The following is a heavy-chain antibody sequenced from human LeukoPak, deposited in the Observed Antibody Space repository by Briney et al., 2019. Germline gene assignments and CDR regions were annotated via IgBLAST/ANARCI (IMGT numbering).Heavy chain of an antibody. J-gene: IGHJ4*02. V-gene: IGHV3-23*01. D-gene: IGHD3-10*01. CDR2: IRGSGGIT. Sequence: PGGSLRLSCAASGFTFRSYNMIWVRQAPGEGLEWVSTIRGSGGITYYADSVKGRFTISRDESKNTLYLQMNSLRAEDTAVYYCAKDTVRGACDYWGQGTLVTVSS. CDR1: GFTFRSYN. CDR3: AKDTVRGACDY.